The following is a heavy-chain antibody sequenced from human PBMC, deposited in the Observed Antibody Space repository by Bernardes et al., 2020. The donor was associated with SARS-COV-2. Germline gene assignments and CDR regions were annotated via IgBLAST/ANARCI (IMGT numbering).Heavy chain of an antibody. D-gene: IGHD3-3*01. V-gene: IGHV4-39*07. J-gene: IGHJ5*02. CDR2: IYYSGSS. CDR1: GGSISSSSYY. Sequence: SETLSLTCTVSGGSISSSSYYWGWIRQPPGKGLEWIRSIYYSGSSYYNPSLKSRVTISVDTSKNQFSLKLSSVTAADTAVYYGAGEEFLEWLLIPSNWFDPWSQGTLVTVSS. CDR3: AGEEFLEWLLIPSNWFDP.